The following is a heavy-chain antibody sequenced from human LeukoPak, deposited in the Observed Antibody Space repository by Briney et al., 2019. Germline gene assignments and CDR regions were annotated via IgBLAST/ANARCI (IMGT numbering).Heavy chain of an antibody. J-gene: IGHJ4*02. CDR1: GFNFNTYW. Sequence: GGSLRLSCAASGFNFNTYWMTWVRQAPGKGLEWVASLNEDGNRKYYVDSVKGRFTISRDNARKSLYLEMNSLRAEDMAVYYCARAVTSTEGYWGQGTLVTVSS. CDR2: LNEDGNRK. V-gene: IGHV3-7*03. CDR3: ARAVTSTEGY.